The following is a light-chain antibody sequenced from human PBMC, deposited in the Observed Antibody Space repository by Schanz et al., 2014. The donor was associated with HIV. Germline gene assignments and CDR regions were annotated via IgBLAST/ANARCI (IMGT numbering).Light chain of an antibody. J-gene: IGLJ1*01. CDR1: SSDVGTYNL. V-gene: IGLV2-14*02. CDR2: EGS. Sequence: QSALTQPASVSGSPGQSITISCTGTSSDVGTYNLVSWYQQHPGKAPKLMIYEGSKRPSGVSNRFSGSKSGNTASLTISGLQAEDEADYYCQSYDSSLGGFVFGTGTKLTVL. CDR3: QSYDSSLGGFV.